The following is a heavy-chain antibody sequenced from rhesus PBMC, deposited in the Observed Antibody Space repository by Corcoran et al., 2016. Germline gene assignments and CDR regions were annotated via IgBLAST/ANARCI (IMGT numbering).Heavy chain of an antibody. Sequence: QVQLQESGPGLVKPSETLSLPCAVSGYSLSSGYYWSWIRQPPGKGLEWIGESTSSGSTSKNPSLKSRVTIARDTSKNRFSLKLISVTAADTCGYDCARDSGNTVLVGVAGGFDYWGQGVLVTVSS. D-gene: IGHD2-21*01. J-gene: IGHJ4*01. V-gene: IGHV4-122*02. CDR2: STSSGST. CDR3: ARDSGNTVLVGVAGGFDY. CDR1: GYSLSSGYY.